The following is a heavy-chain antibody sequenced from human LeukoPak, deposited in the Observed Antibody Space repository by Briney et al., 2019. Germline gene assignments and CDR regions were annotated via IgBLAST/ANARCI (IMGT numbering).Heavy chain of an antibody. CDR3: ARVRYSSGWHDY. J-gene: IGHJ4*02. D-gene: IGHD6-19*01. V-gene: IGHV4-4*02. CDR1: GGSITSDNW. CDR2: IYHSGST. Sequence: PSGTLSLTCAVSGGSITSDNWWTWVRQYPGKGLECIGQIYHSGSTNYNPALKSRVTISVDKSKNHFSLKLSSVTAADTAIYYCARVRYSSGWHDYWGQGTLVTVSS.